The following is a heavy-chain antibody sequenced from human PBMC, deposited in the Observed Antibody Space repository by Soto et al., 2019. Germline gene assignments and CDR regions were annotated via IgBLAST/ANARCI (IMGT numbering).Heavy chain of an antibody. D-gene: IGHD3-22*01. Sequence: PGGSLRLSCAASGFTFSDYYMSWIRQAPGKGLEWVSYISSSSSTIYYADSVKGRFTISRDNAKNSLYLQMNSLRDEDTAVYYCARAEIYYYDSSGYSGYYGMDVGGQGTTVTVSS. V-gene: IGHV3-11*04. CDR3: ARAEIYYYDSSGYSGYYGMDV. CDR2: ISSSSSTI. CDR1: GFTFSDYY. J-gene: IGHJ6*02.